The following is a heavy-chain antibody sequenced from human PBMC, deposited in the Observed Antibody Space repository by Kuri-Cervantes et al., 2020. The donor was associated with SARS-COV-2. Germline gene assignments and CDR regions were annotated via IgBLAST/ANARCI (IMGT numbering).Heavy chain of an antibody. CDR1: GFLFSASA. CDR2: VRGKANNYAT. D-gene: IGHD6-19*01. J-gene: IGHJ4*02. Sequence: GESLKISCEVSGFLFSASAIHWVRQGSGKGLEWVGRVRGKANNYATAYAASVKGRFTISRDGSKNMAYLQMNSLRAEDTAVYYCTTDPSHPIAVAATVDYWGQGTLVTVSS. V-gene: IGHV3-73*01. CDR3: TTDPSHPIAVAATVDY.